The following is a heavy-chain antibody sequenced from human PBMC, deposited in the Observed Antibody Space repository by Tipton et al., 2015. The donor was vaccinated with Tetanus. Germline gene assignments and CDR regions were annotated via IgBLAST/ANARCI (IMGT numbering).Heavy chain of an antibody. J-gene: IGHJ6*02. CDR1: GLFFKNAW. V-gene: IGHV3-15*07. CDR3: TRGRFYYGWGMDV. Sequence: SLRLSCATSGLFFKNAWMNWVRQAPGKGLEWVGRVKNKADGGTTDYCARVKDRFSISRDDSKDTLFLQMNTLKTEDSAVYHCTRGRFYYGWGMDVWGQGTPVTVSS. D-gene: IGHD3-10*01. CDR2: VKNKADGGTT.